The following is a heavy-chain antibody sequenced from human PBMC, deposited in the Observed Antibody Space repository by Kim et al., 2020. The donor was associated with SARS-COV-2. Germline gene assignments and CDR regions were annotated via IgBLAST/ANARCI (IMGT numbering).Heavy chain of an antibody. D-gene: IGHD1-26*01. J-gene: IGHJ4*02. CDR1: GFTFGTFG. Sequence: GGSLRLSCAGSGFTFGTFGLPWVRQAPGKGLEWVASICAGGGQKFYVDSVKGRFTISRDDSRNIVYLQMNRLSADDTAVYFCARDGVPWEDDYWCQQTLV. CDR3: ARDGVPWEDDY. CDR2: ICAGGGQK. V-gene: IGHV3-33*08.